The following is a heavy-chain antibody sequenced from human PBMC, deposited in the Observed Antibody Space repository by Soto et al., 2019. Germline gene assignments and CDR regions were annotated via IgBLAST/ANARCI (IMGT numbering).Heavy chain of an antibody. J-gene: IGHJ3*02. Sequence: SETLSLTCTVSGGSISSYYWSWIRQPPGKGLEWIGYIYYSGSTNYNPSLKSRVTISVDTSKNQFSLKLSSVTAADTAVYYCARPTVTTTSDAFDTWGQGTMVTVSS. CDR3: ARPTVTTTSDAFDT. D-gene: IGHD4-17*01. CDR1: GGSISSYY. V-gene: IGHV4-59*08. CDR2: IYYSGST.